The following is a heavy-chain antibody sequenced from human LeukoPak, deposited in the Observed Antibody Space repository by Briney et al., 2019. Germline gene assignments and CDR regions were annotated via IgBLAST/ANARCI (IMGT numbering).Heavy chain of an antibody. CDR3: AAEEDYYDSSGYYPFDY. CDR2: IIPVLGIA. D-gene: IGHD3-22*01. Sequence: ASVKVSCKASGGTFSSYAISWVRQAPGQGLEWMGRIIPVLGIANYAQKFQGRVTITADKSTSTAYMELSSLRSEDTAVYYCAAEEDYYDSSGYYPFDYWGQGTLVTVSS. J-gene: IGHJ4*02. V-gene: IGHV1-69*04. CDR1: GGTFSSYA.